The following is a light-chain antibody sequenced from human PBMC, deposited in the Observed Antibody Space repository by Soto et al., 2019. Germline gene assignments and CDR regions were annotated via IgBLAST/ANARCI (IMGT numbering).Light chain of an antibody. CDR2: DAS. CDR3: QQRGNWPS. J-gene: IGKJ4*01. Sequence: EIALTQSPATLSLSPGERATLSCRASQSISRYLAWYQQKPGQAPRLLIYDASNRATGIPARFSGSGSGTDFTLTISSLEPKDFAVYYCQQRGNWPSFGGGTKVEIK. V-gene: IGKV3-11*01. CDR1: QSISRY.